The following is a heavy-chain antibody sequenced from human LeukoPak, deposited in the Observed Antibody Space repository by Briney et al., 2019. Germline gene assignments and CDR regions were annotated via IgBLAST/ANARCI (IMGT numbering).Heavy chain of an antibody. Sequence: SETLSLTCTVSSGSISSYYWSWIRQPPGKGLEWIGYIYYSGSTNSNPSLKSRVTISVDTSKNQFSLKLSSVTAADTAVYYCARDGRAHDYSNYHPQSWFDPWGQGTLVTVSS. D-gene: IGHD4-11*01. V-gene: IGHV4-59*01. J-gene: IGHJ5*02. CDR1: SGSISSYY. CDR3: ARDGRAHDYSNYHPQSWFDP. CDR2: IYYSGST.